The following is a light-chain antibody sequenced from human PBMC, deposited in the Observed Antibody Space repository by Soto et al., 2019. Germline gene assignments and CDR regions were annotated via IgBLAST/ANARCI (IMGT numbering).Light chain of an antibody. CDR3: AAWDDSSSAGV. Sequence: QSVLTQPPSASGTPGQRVTISCSGSYSNIGRNTVIWYQQLPGTAPKLLIYSNDDRPSGVPDQFYGSKSGTSASLAISGLQSEDEADYYCAAWDDSSSAGVFGGGTKLTVL. CDR2: SND. CDR1: YSNIGRNT. V-gene: IGLV1-44*01. J-gene: IGLJ3*02.